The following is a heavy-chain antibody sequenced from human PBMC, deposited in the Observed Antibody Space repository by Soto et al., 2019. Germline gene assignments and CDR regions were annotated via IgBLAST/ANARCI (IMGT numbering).Heavy chain of an antibody. Sequence: SVQVSCKASGGTFSSYAISWVRQAPGQGPECMGGIIPIFGTANYAQNFQGRVTITADESTSTAYMELSSLRSEDTAVYYCARYRTPITMVRGAQAYYYPMDVWGQGTTVTVSS. D-gene: IGHD3-10*01. CDR1: GGTFSSYA. J-gene: IGHJ6*02. CDR3: ARYRTPITMVRGAQAYYYPMDV. V-gene: IGHV1-69*13. CDR2: IIPIFGTA.